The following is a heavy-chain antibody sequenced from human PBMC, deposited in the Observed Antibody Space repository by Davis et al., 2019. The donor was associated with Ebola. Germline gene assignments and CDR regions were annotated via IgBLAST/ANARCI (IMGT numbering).Heavy chain of an antibody. D-gene: IGHD3-22*01. J-gene: IGHJ4*02. CDR2: IKSDGNSA. CDR1: GFTLSNYW. V-gene: IGHV3-74*01. CDR3: ARDVGYYYDSSGYAAFDY. Sequence: GESLKISCAASGFTLSNYWMHWVRQGPGKGLAWLSRIKSDGNSASYADSVKGRFTIYRDNAKNTLFLQMNSLRAEDTAVYYCARDVGYYYDSSGYAAFDYWGQGTLVTVSS.